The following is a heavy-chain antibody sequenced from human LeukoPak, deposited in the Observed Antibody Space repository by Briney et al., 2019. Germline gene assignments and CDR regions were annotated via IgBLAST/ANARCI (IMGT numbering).Heavy chain of an antibody. Sequence: GGSLRLSCAASGFTFSGSPILWVRQASGKGLEWVGRIRSEADNYATAYAASVQGRCTISRDDSKSTAYLQLNSLKTEDAAVYYCTQSNYWGQGALVTVSS. J-gene: IGHJ4*02. V-gene: IGHV3-73*01. CDR3: TQSNY. CDR2: IRSEADNYAT. CDR1: GFTFSGSP.